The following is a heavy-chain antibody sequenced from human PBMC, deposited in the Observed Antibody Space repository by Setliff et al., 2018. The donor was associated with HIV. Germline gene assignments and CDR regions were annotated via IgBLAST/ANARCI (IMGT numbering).Heavy chain of an antibody. Sequence: PGESLKISCKTSGYSVTSYWIGGVRQKPGKGLEWMGIIHPGDSDTRYSPSFEGQVTFSADKSVSTAYLQWSSLRASDTAMYYCARPLRGHDSSELGFWGQGTLVTVSS. CDR3: ARPLRGHDSSELGF. CDR2: IHPGDSDT. J-gene: IGHJ4*02. V-gene: IGHV5-51*01. D-gene: IGHD3-22*01. CDR1: GYSVTSYW.